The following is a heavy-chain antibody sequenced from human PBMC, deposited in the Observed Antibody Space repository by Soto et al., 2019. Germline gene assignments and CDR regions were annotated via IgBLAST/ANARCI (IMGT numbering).Heavy chain of an antibody. CDR3: ARLGIAAAGGYYYCYGMDV. V-gene: IGHV5-10-1*01. D-gene: IGHD6-13*01. CDR1: GYSFTSYW. J-gene: IGHJ6*02. Sequence: GESLKISCKGSGYSFTSYWISWVRQMPGKGLEWMGRIDPSDSYTNYSPSFQGHVTISADKSISTAYLQWSSLKASDTAMYYCARLGIAAAGGYYYCYGMDVWGQGTTVTVSS. CDR2: IDPSDSYT.